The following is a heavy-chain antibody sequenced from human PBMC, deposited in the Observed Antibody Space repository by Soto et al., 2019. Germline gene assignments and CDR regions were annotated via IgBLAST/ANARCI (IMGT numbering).Heavy chain of an antibody. CDR3: ARGSYYSGWV. CDR1: GDSVSSTSAA. CDR2: TYYRSKWYS. Sequence: QTLSLTCAISGDSVSSTSAAWSWIRQSPSRGLEWLGRTYYRSKWYSDYAVSVKSRITINPDTSKNQFSLQLNSVTPEDTAVYYCARGSYYSGWVWGQGTLVTVSS. D-gene: IGHD6-19*01. V-gene: IGHV6-1*01. J-gene: IGHJ4*02.